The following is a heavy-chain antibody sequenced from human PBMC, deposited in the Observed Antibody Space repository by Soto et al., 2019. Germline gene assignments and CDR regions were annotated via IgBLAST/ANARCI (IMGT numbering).Heavy chain of an antibody. V-gene: IGHV4-31*11. CDR3: ARSGIAAAS. Sequence: SETLSLTCAVYGGSFSGYYWSWIRQHPGKGLEWIGYIYYSGSTYYNPSLKSRVTISVDTSKNQFSLKLSSVTAADTAVYYCARSGIAAASWGQGTLVTVSS. J-gene: IGHJ5*02. CDR1: GGSFSGYY. CDR2: IYYSGST. D-gene: IGHD6-13*01.